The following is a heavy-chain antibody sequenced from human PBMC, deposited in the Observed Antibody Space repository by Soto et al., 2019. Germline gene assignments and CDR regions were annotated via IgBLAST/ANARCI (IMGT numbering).Heavy chain of an antibody. Sequence: EVQLVESGGGLVQPGGSLRLSCAASVTVSSNYMTWVRQAPGKGLEWVSVIHSAGSTYYADSVKGRCTISRDNTRNTLYLQMNGLRVEDTAVYYCARDTVAVAGTDYWGQGTLVTVSS. CDR3: ARDTVAVAGTDY. D-gene: IGHD6-19*01. V-gene: IGHV3-66*01. CDR2: IHSAGST. CDR1: VTVSSNY. J-gene: IGHJ4*02.